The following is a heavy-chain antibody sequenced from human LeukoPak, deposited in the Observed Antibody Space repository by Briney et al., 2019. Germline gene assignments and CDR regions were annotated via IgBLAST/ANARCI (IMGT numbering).Heavy chain of an antibody. CDR3: ARDGAYCDGGSCYSGYCDY. D-gene: IGHD2-15*01. CDR1: GFTFSSYA. CDR2: IWYDGSNK. J-gene: IGHJ4*02. V-gene: IGHV3-33*08. Sequence: GGSLRLSCAASGFTFSSYAMSWVRQAPGKGLEWVAIIWYDGSNKHYADSVKGRFTISRDNSKSTLYLEMNSLRAEDTAVYYCARDGAYCDGGSCYSGYCDYWGQGTLVTVSS.